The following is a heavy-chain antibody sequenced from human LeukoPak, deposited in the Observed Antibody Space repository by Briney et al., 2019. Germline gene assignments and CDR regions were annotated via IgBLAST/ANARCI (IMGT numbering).Heavy chain of an antibody. V-gene: IGHV3-30*02. CDR1: GFTFSSYG. CDR3: AKGGLWFGDQEVDY. Sequence: GGSLRLSCAASGFTFSSYGMHWVRQAPGKGLEWVAFIRYDGSNKYYADSVKGRFTISRDNSKNTLYLQMNSLRAEDTAVYYCAKGGLWFGDQEVDYWGQGTLVTVSS. CDR2: IRYDGSNK. D-gene: IGHD3-10*01. J-gene: IGHJ4*02.